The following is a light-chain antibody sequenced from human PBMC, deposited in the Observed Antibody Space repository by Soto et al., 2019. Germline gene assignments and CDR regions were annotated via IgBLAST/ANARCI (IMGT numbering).Light chain of an antibody. Sequence: DIQLTQSPSFLSASVGDRVTITCRASQGISSYLAWYQQKPGKAPKLLIYAASTLQSGVPSRFSDSGSGTEFTLTISRLQTEDFATYYCQQLNSYPTFGQGTRLEIK. CDR1: QGISSY. V-gene: IGKV1-9*01. CDR3: QQLNSYPT. J-gene: IGKJ5*01. CDR2: AAS.